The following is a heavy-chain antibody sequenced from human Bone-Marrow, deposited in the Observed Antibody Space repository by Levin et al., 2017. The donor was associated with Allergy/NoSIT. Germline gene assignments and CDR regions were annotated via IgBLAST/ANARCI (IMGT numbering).Heavy chain of an antibody. CDR2: IPYDGVDK. V-gene: IGHV3-30-3*01. CDR3: VTDYGDERKFDY. D-gene: IGHD4-17*01. Sequence: GGSLRLSCAASGFTFSSYAMHWVRQAPGKGLEWVAVIPYDGVDKYYADSVKGRFTLSRDNSKNTLYLQMDSLRPEDTAVYYCVTDYGDERKFDYWGQGALVTVSS. CDR1: GFTFSSYA. J-gene: IGHJ4*02.